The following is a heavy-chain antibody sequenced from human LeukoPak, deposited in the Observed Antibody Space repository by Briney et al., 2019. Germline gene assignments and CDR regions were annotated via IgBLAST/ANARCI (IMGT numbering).Heavy chain of an antibody. CDR3: ARVRVSSYYGMDI. V-gene: IGHV3-7*05. CDR2: INQGESEK. CDR1: GFTFSNYW. Sequence: GGSLRLSCAASGFTFSNYWMSWVRQAPGKGLEWVANINQGESEKYYVDSVKGRFTISRDNAKNSLYLQMNTLRAEDTAVYYCARVRVSSYYGMDIWGQGTTV. D-gene: IGHD2/OR15-2a*01. J-gene: IGHJ6*02.